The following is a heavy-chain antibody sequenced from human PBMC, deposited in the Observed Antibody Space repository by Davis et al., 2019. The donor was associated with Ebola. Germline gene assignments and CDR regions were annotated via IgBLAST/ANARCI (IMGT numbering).Heavy chain of an antibody. CDR1: GFTFSSYS. Sequence: PGGSLRLSCAASGFTFSSYSMNWVRQAPGKGLEWVSSITVTSNCTYYADSVKGRFTISRDNAKNSLYLQMNSLRAEDTAVYYCARRNWFDPWGQGTLVTVSS. J-gene: IGHJ5*02. CDR3: ARRNWFDP. CDR2: ITVTSNCT. V-gene: IGHV3-21*01.